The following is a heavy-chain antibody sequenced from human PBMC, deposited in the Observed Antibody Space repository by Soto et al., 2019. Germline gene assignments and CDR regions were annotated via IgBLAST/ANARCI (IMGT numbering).Heavy chain of an antibody. CDR2: IYYSEST. D-gene: IGHD6-6*01. J-gene: IGHJ6*02. CDR1: GCSISSSSYY. V-gene: IGHV4-39*01. Sequence: SETLSLTCTVSGCSISSSSYYWGWIRQPPGKELEWIGSIYYSESTYYNPSLKSRVTISVDTTKNQFSLKMSSVTAADKAVYHYSRQVAARPHYYYYYGMDVWGQGITVTVSS. CDR3: SRQVAARPHYYYYYGMDV.